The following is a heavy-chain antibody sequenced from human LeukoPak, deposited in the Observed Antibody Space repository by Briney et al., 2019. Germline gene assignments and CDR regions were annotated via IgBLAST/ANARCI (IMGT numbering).Heavy chain of an antibody. J-gene: IGHJ6*03. Sequence: ASVKVSCKASGYTFTGYYMHWVRQAPGQGLEWMGWINPNSGGTNYAQKFQGRVTMTRVTSISTAYMELSRLRSDDTAVYYCARDKQLDWAHYHYYYMDVWGKGTTVTVSS. D-gene: IGHD3-3*01. CDR1: GYTFTGYY. CDR2: INPNSGGT. CDR3: ARDKQLDWAHYHYYYMDV. V-gene: IGHV1-2*02.